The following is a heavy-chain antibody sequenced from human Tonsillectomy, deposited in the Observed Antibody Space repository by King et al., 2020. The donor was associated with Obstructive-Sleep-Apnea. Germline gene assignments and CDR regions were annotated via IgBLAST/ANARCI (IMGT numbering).Heavy chain of an antibody. CDR2: IKQEGSEK. D-gene: IGHD6-13*01. CDR3: ARVRIGSSWYWFDP. Sequence: DVQLVESGGGLVQPGGSLRLSCAASGFTFSSYWMSWVRQAPGKGLEWVANIKQEGSEKYYVDSVKGRFTISRDNAKNSLYLQMNSLRAEDTAVYYCARVRIGSSWYWFDPWGQGTLDTVSS. CDR1: GFTFSSYW. J-gene: IGHJ5*02. V-gene: IGHV3-7*01.